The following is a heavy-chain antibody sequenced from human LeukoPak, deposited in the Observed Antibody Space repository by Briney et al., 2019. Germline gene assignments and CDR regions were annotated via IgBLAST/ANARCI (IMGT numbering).Heavy chain of an antibody. D-gene: IGHD5-12*01. CDR2: ISSSSSYI. CDR3: ARGHIVATIYGYYGMDV. J-gene: IGHJ6*02. CDR1: GFTFSSYS. Sequence: PGGSLRLSCAASGFTFSSYSMNWVRQAPGKGLEWVSSISSSSSYIYYADSVKGRFTISRDNAKNSLYLQMNSLRAEDTAVYYCARGHIVATIYGYYGMDVWGQGTTVTVS. V-gene: IGHV3-21*01.